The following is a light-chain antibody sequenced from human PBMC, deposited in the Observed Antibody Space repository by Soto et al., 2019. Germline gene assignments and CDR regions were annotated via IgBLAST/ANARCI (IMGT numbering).Light chain of an antibody. J-gene: IGKJ4*01. V-gene: IGKV1-33*01. CDR2: DAS. CDR3: QQYDNLPLT. Sequence: DTHSTRCPSSLSSSVGDRVTIACQASQDISNYLNWYQQKPGKAPKLLIYDASNLETGVPSRFSGSGSGTDFTFTISSLQPEDIATYYCQQYDNLPLTFGGGTKVDIK. CDR1: QDISNY.